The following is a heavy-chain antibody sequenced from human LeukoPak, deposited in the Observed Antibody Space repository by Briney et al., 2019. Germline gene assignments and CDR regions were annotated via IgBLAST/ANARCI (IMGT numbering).Heavy chain of an antibody. CDR1: GGSISSSSYY. Sequence: ETLSLTCTVSGGSISSSSYYWGWIRQPPGKGLEWTGSIYYSGSTYYNPSLKSRVTISVDTSKNQFSLKLSSVTAADTAVYYCAREDYDSSGNDAFDIWGQGTMVTVSS. V-gene: IGHV4-39*07. CDR3: AREDYDSSGNDAFDI. D-gene: IGHD3-22*01. J-gene: IGHJ3*02. CDR2: IYYSGST.